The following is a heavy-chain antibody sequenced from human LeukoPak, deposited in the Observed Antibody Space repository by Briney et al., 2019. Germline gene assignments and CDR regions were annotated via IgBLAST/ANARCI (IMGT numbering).Heavy chain of an antibody. V-gene: IGHV3-48*01. CDR2: ISSSSSTI. CDR3: AREIVGADAFDL. D-gene: IGHD1-26*01. Sequence: GGSLRLSCAASGFSFSNFGINWVRQAPGKGLEWVAYISSSSSTINYADSVKGRFTISRDNAKNSLYLQMNSLRAEDTAVYYCAREIVGADAFDLWGQGTMVAVSS. CDR1: GFSFSNFG. J-gene: IGHJ3*01.